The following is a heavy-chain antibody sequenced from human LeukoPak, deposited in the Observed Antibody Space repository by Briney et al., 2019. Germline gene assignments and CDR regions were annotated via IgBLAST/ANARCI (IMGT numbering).Heavy chain of an antibody. Sequence: PSETLSLTCTVSGGSISSGSYYWTWIRQPAGKGLEWIGRISTSGSTNYNPSLKSRVTISVDTSKNQLSLKLSSVTAADTAVYYCARLGSGWFRVVQNEIDYWGQGTLVTVSS. V-gene: IGHV4-61*02. CDR1: GGSISSGSYY. D-gene: IGHD6-19*01. CDR3: ARLGSGWFRVVQNEIDY. CDR2: ISTSGST. J-gene: IGHJ4*02.